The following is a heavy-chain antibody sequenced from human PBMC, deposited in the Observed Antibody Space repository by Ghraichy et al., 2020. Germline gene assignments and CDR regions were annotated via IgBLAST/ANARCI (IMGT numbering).Heavy chain of an antibody. V-gene: IGHV3-30*18. J-gene: IGHJ3*02. D-gene: IGHD2-15*01. Sequence: GESLNISCAASGFTFSSYGMHGVRQAPGKGLEWVAVISHDGINKYYADSVKGRFTISRDNSKNTVNLQMNGLTVEDTALYYCAKISVVVAATGRSHAIDIWGQGTMVTVSS. CDR1: GFTFSSYG. CDR2: ISHDGINK. CDR3: AKISVVVAATGRSHAIDI.